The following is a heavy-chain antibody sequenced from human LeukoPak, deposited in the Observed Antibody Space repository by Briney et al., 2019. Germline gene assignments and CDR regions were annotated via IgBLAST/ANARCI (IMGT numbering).Heavy chain of an antibody. Sequence: SETLSLTCAVYGGSFSAYYWSWIRQPPGKGLEWIGEINYSGNTNYNPSLKSRVTISLDKSRNQFSLQLTSVTAADTAVYYCARGPYWTIAARPMDYWGQGNLVTVSS. CDR1: GGSFSAYY. V-gene: IGHV4-34*01. CDR3: ARGPYWTIAARPMDY. J-gene: IGHJ4*02. CDR2: INYSGNT. D-gene: IGHD6-6*01.